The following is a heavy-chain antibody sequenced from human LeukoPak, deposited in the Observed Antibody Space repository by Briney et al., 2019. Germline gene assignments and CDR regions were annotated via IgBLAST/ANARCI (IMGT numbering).Heavy chain of an antibody. D-gene: IGHD4/OR15-4a*01. CDR2: FDPEDGET. J-gene: IGHJ4*02. Sequence: ASVKVSCKVSGYTLTELSMHWVRQAPGKGLEWMGGFDPEDGETIYAQKFQGRVTMTEDTSTDTAYMELSSLRSEDTAVYYCAATIGPVYYFDYWGQGTLVTVSS. CDR3: AATIGPVYYFDY. V-gene: IGHV1-24*01. CDR1: GYTLTELS.